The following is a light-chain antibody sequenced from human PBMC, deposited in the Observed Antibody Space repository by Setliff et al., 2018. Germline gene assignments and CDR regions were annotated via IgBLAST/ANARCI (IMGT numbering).Light chain of an antibody. V-gene: IGLV1-44*01. CDR1: SSNIGSNT. CDR3: SSYEGSNNDV. CDR2: TNN. Sequence: QSVLTQPPSASGTPGQRVTISCSGTSSNIGSNTVNWYQQFPGTAPKLLIQTNNQRHSGVPDRFSGSKSGASASLAISGLQSGDEADYYCSSYEGSNNDVFETGTKGTVL. J-gene: IGLJ1*01.